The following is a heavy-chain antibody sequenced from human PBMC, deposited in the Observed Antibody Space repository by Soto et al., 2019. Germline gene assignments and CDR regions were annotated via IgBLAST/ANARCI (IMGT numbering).Heavy chain of an antibody. D-gene: IGHD2-15*01. J-gene: IGHJ4*02. CDR1: GYTFTSYD. CDR3: ARGSGLRYCSGGSCYPYY. Sequence: ASVKVSCKASGYTFTSYDINWVRQATGQGLEWMGWMNPNSGNTGYAQKFQGRVTMTRNTSISTAYMELSSLRSEDTAVYYCARGSGLRYCSGGSCYPYYWGQGTLVTVSS. CDR2: MNPNSGNT. V-gene: IGHV1-8*01.